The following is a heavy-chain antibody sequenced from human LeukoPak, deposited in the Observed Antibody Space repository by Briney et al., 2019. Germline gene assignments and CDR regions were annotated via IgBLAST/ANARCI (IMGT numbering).Heavy chain of an antibody. D-gene: IGHD6-19*01. CDR2: IRADGTNK. CDR3: ARRAAVAGTVDY. V-gene: IGHV3-30*02. CDR1: GFTFSDYG. Sequence: GGSLRLSCTASGFTFSDYGMQWARQAPGKGLEWVSFIRADGTNKQYADSVKGRFTISRDNSKNTLYLQMNSLRPEDTAVYYCARRAAVAGTVDYWGQGTLVTVSS. J-gene: IGHJ4*02.